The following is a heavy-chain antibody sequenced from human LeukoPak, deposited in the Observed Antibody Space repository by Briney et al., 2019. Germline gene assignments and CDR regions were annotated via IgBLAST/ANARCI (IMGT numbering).Heavy chain of an antibody. CDR3: ANSHMFDY. V-gene: IGHV3-30*18. Sequence: GRSLRLSCAASGFTFSSYGMHWVRPAPGKGLEWVAVISYDGSNKYYADSVKGRFTISRDNSKNTLYLQMNSLRAEDTAVYYCANSHMFDYWGQGTLVTVSS. J-gene: IGHJ4*02. CDR2: ISYDGSNK. D-gene: IGHD2-21*01. CDR1: GFTFSSYG.